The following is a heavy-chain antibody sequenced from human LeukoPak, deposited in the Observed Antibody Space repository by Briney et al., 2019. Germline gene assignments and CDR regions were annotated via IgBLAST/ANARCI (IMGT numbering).Heavy chain of an antibody. J-gene: IGHJ5*02. CDR2: IYTSGST. D-gene: IGHD3-10*01. V-gene: IGHV4-61*02. CDR3: ARRKYYYGSGSYFSSSPNWLDP. CDR1: GGSISSDSYY. Sequence: SETLSLTCTVSGGSISSDSYYWSWIRQPAGKGLEWIGRIYTSGSTNYNPSLKSRVTISVDTSKNQFSLKLSSVTAADTAVYHCARRKYYYGSGSYFSSSPNWLDPWGQGTLVTVSS.